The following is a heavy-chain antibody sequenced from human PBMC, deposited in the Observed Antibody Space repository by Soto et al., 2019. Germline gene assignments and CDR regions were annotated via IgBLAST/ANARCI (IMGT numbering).Heavy chain of an antibody. Sequence: PSETLSLTCAVCGGSFSGYYWSWIRQPPGKGLEWIGEIFHGGRTNYSPSLKSRVTISVDTSKNHCSLEVTSVTAADTAVYYCVRPHYESNPFYYYFDYWGQGTLVTVSS. V-gene: IGHV4-34*12. CDR2: IFHGGRT. CDR1: GGSFSGYY. D-gene: IGHD3-22*01. CDR3: VRPHYESNPFYYYFDY. J-gene: IGHJ4*02.